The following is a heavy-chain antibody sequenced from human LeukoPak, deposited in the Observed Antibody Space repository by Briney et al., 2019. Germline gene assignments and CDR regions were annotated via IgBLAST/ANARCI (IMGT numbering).Heavy chain of an antibody. CDR2: ISAYNGNT. D-gene: IGHD6-19*01. CDR3: ARGEFSPGILYSSGWYSDY. Sequence: ASVKVSCKASGYTFTSYGISWVRQAPGQGLEWMGWISAYNGNTNYAQKLQDGVTMTTDTSTSTAYMELSSLRSEDTAVYYCARGEFSPGILYSSGWYSDYWGQGTLVTVSS. J-gene: IGHJ4*02. CDR1: GYTFTSYG. V-gene: IGHV1-18*01.